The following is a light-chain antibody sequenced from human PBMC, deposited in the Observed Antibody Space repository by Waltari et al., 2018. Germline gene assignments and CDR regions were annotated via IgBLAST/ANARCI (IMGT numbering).Light chain of an antibody. J-gene: IGKJ2*01. Sequence: EIVLTQSPATLSLSPGETATLSCTASQSVSSYLAWYHQQPGEPTTLLINDASNKITAIPARCRGSGSGRDVTLTISSLEAKDFAVDCCQQRSNWTPHTFGQGAKLEIK. CDR1: QSVSSY. CDR2: DAS. CDR3: QQRSNWTPHT. V-gene: IGKV3-11*02.